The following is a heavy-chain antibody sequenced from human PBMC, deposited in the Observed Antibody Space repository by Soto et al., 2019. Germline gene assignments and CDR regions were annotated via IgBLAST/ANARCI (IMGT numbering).Heavy chain of an antibody. Sequence: GGSLRLTCAASGFTFSSYWMSWVRQAPGKGLEWVANIKQDGSEKYYVDSVKGRFTISRDNAKNSLYLQMNSLRAEDTAVYYCARDRGSVYFDYWGQGTLVTVSS. CDR1: GFTFSSYW. D-gene: IGHD6-6*01. CDR3: ARDRGSVYFDY. CDR2: IKQDGSEK. V-gene: IGHV3-7*01. J-gene: IGHJ4*02.